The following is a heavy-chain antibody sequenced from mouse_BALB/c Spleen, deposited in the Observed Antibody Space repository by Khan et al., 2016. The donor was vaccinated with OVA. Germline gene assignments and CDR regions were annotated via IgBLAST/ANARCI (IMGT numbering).Heavy chain of an antibody. D-gene: IGHD3-3*01. Sequence: SGTELLKPGTSVKLSCKASGYSFTNYDINWVRQRPEQGLEWIGWIFPGNGNIQYNEKFKDKATLTIDKSSSTAYMRLSRLTYEDSGVYFCARGDSVKFDSWGQGTILTVSS. CDR1: GYSFTNYD. CDR3: ARGDSVKFDS. J-gene: IGHJ2*01. CDR2: IFPGNGNI. V-gene: IGHV1-75*01.